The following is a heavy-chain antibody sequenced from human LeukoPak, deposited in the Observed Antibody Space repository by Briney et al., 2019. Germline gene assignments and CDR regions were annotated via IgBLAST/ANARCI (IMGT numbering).Heavy chain of an antibody. V-gene: IGHV3-23*01. CDR3: AKNTMTVVSGPFDY. CDR2: ISGNGAGT. Sequence: GGSLRLSCAASGFTFSSSAMSWVRQAPGKGLEWVSAISGNGAGTYYAGSLKGRFTISRDNSKNTLYLQMNSLRAEDTAVYYCAKNTMTVVSGPFDYWGQGTLVTVSS. CDR1: GFTFSSSA. D-gene: IGHD3-22*01. J-gene: IGHJ4*02.